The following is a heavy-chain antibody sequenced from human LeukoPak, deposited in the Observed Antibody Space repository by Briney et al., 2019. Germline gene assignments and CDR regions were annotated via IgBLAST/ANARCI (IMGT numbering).Heavy chain of an antibody. V-gene: IGHV4-34*01. D-gene: IGHD3-3*01. J-gene: IGHJ4*02. Sequence: SETLSHTCAVYGGSFSGHYWSWIRQPPGKGLECIGEINHSGSTNYNPSLESRVTISVDTSKNHFSLKLSSVTAADTAVYYCASGQYYDLWSGYYVDWGQGTLVTVSA. CDR1: GGSFSGHY. CDR2: INHSGST. CDR3: ASGQYYDLWSGYYVD.